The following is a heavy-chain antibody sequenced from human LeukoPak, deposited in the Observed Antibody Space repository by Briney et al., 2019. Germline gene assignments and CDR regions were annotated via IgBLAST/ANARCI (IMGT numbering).Heavy chain of an antibody. CDR3: ARVGTSFDF. Sequence: GESLTISCKGLGYSFTNYWITWVRQMPGKGLEWMGRIDPSDFYTDYSPSFQGHVLISADRSISTAYLQWSSLQASDTAMYYCARVGTSFDFWGQGTVVTVSS. CDR2: IDPSDFYT. CDR1: GYSFTNYW. V-gene: IGHV5-10-1*01. J-gene: IGHJ3*01. D-gene: IGHD1-14*01.